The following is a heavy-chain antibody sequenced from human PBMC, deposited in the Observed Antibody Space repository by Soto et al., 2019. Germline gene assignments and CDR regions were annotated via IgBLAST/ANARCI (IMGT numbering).Heavy chain of an antibody. CDR2: INPSGGGT. CDR3: ARDSGDTTLRQWGRSFHY. V-gene: IGHV1-46*01. CDR1: GFTFTNYY. D-gene: IGHD1-1*01. J-gene: IGHJ4*02. Sequence: QVQLVQSGAEVKKPGASVKVSCKASGFTFTNYYIHWVRQAPGQGREWMGLINPSGGGTFYAQKFQGRVTVTRDTSTGTVYMELSNLRSEDTAVYFCARDSGDTTLRQWGRSFHYWGQGTLVTVSS.